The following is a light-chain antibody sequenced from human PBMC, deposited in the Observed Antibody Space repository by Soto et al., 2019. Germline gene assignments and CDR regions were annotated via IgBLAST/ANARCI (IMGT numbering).Light chain of an antibody. CDR1: QSVSSH. V-gene: IGKV3-11*01. CDR2: DAS. J-gene: IGKJ1*01. Sequence: EIELTQSPGTLSLSPGERATLSCRASQSVSSHLAWYQQKPGQAPRLLIYDASNRATGIPARFSGSGSGTDFTLTISSLEPEDFAVYHCVQRTTWPWTCGQGSKVEIK. CDR3: VQRTTWPWT.